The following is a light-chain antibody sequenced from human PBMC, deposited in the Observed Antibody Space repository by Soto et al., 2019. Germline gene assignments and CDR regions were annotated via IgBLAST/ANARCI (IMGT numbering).Light chain of an antibody. CDR3: QSYDRSLSGDVV. J-gene: IGLJ2*01. CDR1: SSNIGAGYH. Sequence: QSVLTQPPSVSGAPGQRVTISCTGSSSNIGAGYHVRWYQQLPGTAPKLLMYTNSNRPSGVPDRFSASTSGTSASLAITRLSAVDDADYYGQSYDRSLSGDVVFGGGTKLTVL. CDR2: TNS. V-gene: IGLV1-40*01.